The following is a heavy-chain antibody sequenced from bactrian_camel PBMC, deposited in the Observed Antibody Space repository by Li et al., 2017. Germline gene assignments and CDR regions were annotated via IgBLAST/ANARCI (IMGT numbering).Heavy chain of an antibody. CDR3: AAEPSTGWALTYNY. J-gene: IGHJ4*01. D-gene: IGHD5*01. CDR2: IYSGGIAI. CDR1: GFPFTTYS. Sequence: VQLVESGGGLVQAGGSLRLSCAASGFPFTTYSMGWFRQAPGKEREGVACIYSGGIAIDYAASVRGRFTISQDSAKNTLYLQMNSLKPEDTAVYYCAAEPSTGWALTYNYWGQGTQVTVS. V-gene: IGHV3S6*01.